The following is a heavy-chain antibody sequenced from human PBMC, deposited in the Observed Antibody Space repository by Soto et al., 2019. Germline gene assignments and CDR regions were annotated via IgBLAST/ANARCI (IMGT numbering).Heavy chain of an antibody. J-gene: IGHJ4*02. CDR2: ISAYNGNT. D-gene: IGHD6-13*01. CDR3: ARDTAAAGILDF. V-gene: IGHV1-18*01. Sequence: QVQLVQSGAEVKKPGASVKVSCKASGYTFTSYGISWVRQAPGQGLEWMGWISAYNGNTNYAQKLQGRVTMTTDTATSTVYMELRRLRSDDTYVYYCARDTAAAGILDFWGQGTLVTVSS. CDR1: GYTFTSYG.